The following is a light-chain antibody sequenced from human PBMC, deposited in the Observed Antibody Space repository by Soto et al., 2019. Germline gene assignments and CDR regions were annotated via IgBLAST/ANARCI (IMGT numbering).Light chain of an antibody. CDR2: EGS. J-gene: IGLJ2*01. CDR1: SSDVGGYNY. Sequence: QSALTQPASVSGSPGQSITISCTGTSSDVGGYNYVSWYQQHPGKAPKLIIYEGSKRPSGVSNRFSGSKSGNTASLTISWLQAEDEADYYCCSYAGSSALLFGGGTKLTVL. V-gene: IGLV2-23*01. CDR3: CSYAGSSALL.